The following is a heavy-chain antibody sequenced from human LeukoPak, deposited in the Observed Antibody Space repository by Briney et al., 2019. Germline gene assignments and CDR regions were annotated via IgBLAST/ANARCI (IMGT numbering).Heavy chain of an antibody. V-gene: IGHV1-69*01. CDR1: GGTFSSYA. D-gene: IGHD3-22*01. CDR3: ARAILGYDSSGYYYIYYSDY. CDR2: IIPIFGTA. J-gene: IGHJ4*02. Sequence: SVKVSCKAPGGTFSSYAISWVRQAPGQGLEWMGGIIPIFGTANYAQKFQGRVTITADESTSTAYMELSSLRSEDTAVYYCARAILGYDSSGYYYIYYSDYWGQGTLVTVSS.